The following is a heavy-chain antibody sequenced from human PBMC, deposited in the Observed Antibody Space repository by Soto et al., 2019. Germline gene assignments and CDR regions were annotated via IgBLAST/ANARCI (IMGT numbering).Heavy chain of an antibody. D-gene: IGHD2-2*01. J-gene: IGHJ6*02. V-gene: IGHV3-30-3*01. CDR1: GCTFISYA. Sequence: PGGSLRLSCAASGCTFISYAMHWVRQAPGKGLEWVAVISYDGSNKYYADSAKGRFTISRDNSKNTLYLQMNSLRAEDTAVYYCARDRRDCSSTSCYFMYYYYYGMDVWGQGTTVTVSS. CDR2: ISYDGSNK. CDR3: ARDRRDCSSTSCYFMYYYYYGMDV.